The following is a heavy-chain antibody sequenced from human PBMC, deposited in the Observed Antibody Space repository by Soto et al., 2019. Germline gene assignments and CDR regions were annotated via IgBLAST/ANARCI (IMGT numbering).Heavy chain of an antibody. J-gene: IGHJ4*02. V-gene: IGHV1-18*01. CDR3: ARGGYGDY. CDR2: ISAHNGNT. D-gene: IGHD1-1*01. CDR1: VYAFTTYR. Sequence: QVHLVQSGAEAKKPGASVKFSCKGSVYAFTTYRITWVRQGPGQGLAWMRWISAHNGNTNYAQTHQRRVAVTRYTATSTAYMELRSLRADATSVYYCARGGYGDYWGQGALVTVSS.